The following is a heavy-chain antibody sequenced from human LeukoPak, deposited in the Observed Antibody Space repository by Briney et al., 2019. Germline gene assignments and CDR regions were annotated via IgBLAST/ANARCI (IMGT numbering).Heavy chain of an antibody. Sequence: GGSLRLSCAASGFTFSSFGMHWVRQAPGKGLEWVAVIWYDGSNKYYADPVKGRFTISRGNSKNTLYLQMNSLRAEDTAVYYCARDYYYDSSGYYLPYYYYYGMDVWGQGTTVTVSS. J-gene: IGHJ6*02. CDR2: IWYDGSNK. CDR1: GFTFSSFG. D-gene: IGHD3-22*01. V-gene: IGHV3-33*08. CDR3: ARDYYYDSSGYYLPYYYYYGMDV.